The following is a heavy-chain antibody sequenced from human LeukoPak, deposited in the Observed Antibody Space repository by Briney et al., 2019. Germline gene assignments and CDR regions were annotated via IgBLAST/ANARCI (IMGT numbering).Heavy chain of an antibody. CDR1: SGSITNYY. CDR3: ARNRGGPSIVATIIGGFDY. CDR2: IYYSGNT. V-gene: IGHV4-59*08. Sequence: SETLSLTCTLSSGSITNYYWSWIRQPPGTGLEWIGFIYYSGNTNYNPSLKSRVTISVDTSKNQFSLKLSSVTAADTAVYYCARNRGGPSIVATIIGGFDYWGQGTLVTVSS. D-gene: IGHD5-12*01. J-gene: IGHJ4*02.